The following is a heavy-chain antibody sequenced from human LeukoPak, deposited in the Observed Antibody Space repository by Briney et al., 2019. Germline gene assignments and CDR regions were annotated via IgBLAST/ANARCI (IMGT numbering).Heavy chain of an antibody. Sequence: SVKVSCKASGGTFCSYAISWVRQAPGQGLEWMGRIIPIFGTANYAQKIQGRVTITTDESTSTAYMELSSLRSEDTAVYYCAREDQEHYDILTGYSTVAFDIWGQGTMVTVSS. CDR3: AREDQEHYDILTGYSTVAFDI. CDR1: GGTFCSYA. J-gene: IGHJ3*02. D-gene: IGHD3-9*01. V-gene: IGHV1-69*05. CDR2: IIPIFGTA.